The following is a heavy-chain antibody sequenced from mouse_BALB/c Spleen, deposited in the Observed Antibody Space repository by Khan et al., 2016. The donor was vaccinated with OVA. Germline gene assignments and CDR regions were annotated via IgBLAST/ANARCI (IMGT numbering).Heavy chain of an antibody. CDR3: ARIKKIVDTYFDY. J-gene: IGHJ2*01. CDR2: TNPTNGST. Sequence: QVQLKQSGAELVKAGASVKMSCKASGYTFTSYWMHWVKQRLGQGLEWFAETNPTNGSTYYNEKFKSQATLTVDKSSSPAYLLLKGPTFADSAVYYCARIKKIVDTYFDYGGQGTTLTVSS. V-gene: IGHV1S81*02. CDR1: GYTFTSYW. D-gene: IGHD1-1*01.